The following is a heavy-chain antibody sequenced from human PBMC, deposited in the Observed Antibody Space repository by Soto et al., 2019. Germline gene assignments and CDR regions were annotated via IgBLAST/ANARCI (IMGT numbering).Heavy chain of an antibody. J-gene: IGHJ5*02. CDR2: IIPIFGTA. Sequence: QVQLVQSGAEVKKPGSSVKVSCKASGGTFSSYAISWVRQAPGQGLEWMGGIIPIFGTANYAQKYQGRVTITADESTSTDYMELSSLRSEDTAVYYCAGCITFFGVVNWFDPWGQGTLVTVSS. D-gene: IGHD3-3*01. CDR1: GGTFSSYA. CDR3: AGCITFFGVVNWFDP. V-gene: IGHV1-69*12.